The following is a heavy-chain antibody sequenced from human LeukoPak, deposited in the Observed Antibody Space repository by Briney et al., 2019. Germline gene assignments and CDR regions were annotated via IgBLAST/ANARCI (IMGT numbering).Heavy chain of an antibody. J-gene: IGHJ3*01. D-gene: IGHD3-3*01. CDR1: GFTFSRYW. CDR3: AGDRFLHGETNGGWRVLDL. Sequence: GGSLRLPCAASGFTFSRYWMSWVRQAPGKGLEWVANIKQDGSEKNYVDSVKGRFTISRDNAKNSEYLQMNSLRVEDTAMYYCAGDRFLHGETNGGWRVLDLWGQGTMVIVSS. CDR2: IKQDGSEK. V-gene: IGHV3-7*01.